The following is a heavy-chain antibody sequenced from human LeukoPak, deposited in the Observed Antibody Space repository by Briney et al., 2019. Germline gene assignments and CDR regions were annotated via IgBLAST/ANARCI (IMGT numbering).Heavy chain of an antibody. V-gene: IGHV1-46*01. CDR2: INPSGGST. CDR1: GYTFTSYG. Sequence: GSVKVSCKASGYTFTSYGISWVRQAPGQGLEWMGIINPSGGSTSYAQKFQGRVTMTRDTSTSTVYMELSSLRSEDTAVYYCARARTGDFDYWGQGTLVTVSS. CDR3: ARARTGDFDY. D-gene: IGHD1-1*01. J-gene: IGHJ4*02.